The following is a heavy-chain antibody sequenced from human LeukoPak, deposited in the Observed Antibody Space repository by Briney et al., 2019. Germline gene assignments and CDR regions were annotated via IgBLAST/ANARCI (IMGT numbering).Heavy chain of an antibody. CDR1: GGSIRSYY. D-gene: IGHD5-12*01. Sequence: SETLSLTCTVSGGSIRSYYWSWIRQPPGKGLEWIGYIYYSGNTDSNPSPKSRVTISVDTSKNQFSLNLRSVTAADTAVYYCARAGSGYYVLDHWGQGTLVTVSS. J-gene: IGHJ4*02. CDR3: ARAGSGYYVLDH. CDR2: IYYSGNT. V-gene: IGHV4-59*01.